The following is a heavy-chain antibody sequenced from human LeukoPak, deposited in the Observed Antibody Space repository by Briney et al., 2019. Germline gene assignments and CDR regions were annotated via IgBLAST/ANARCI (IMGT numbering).Heavy chain of an antibody. CDR1: GFTVSSNY. J-gene: IGHJ4*02. CDR2: IYSSGTT. D-gene: IGHD3-9*01. Sequence: GGSLRLSCAASGFTVSSNYMSWVRQAPGKGLEWVSVIYSSGTTVYADSVKGRFTISRDNSKNTLYLQMNSLRVGDTAVYYCARWIYDTLTGYPSFDYWGQGALVTISS. V-gene: IGHV3-66*01. CDR3: ARWIYDTLTGYPSFDY.